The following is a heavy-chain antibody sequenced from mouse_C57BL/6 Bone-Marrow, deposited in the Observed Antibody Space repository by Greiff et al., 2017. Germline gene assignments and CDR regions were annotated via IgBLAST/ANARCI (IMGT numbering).Heavy chain of an antibody. V-gene: IGHV1-54*01. CDR3: ARSSIYYDYDVDY. D-gene: IGHD2-4*01. J-gene: IGHJ2*01. CDR2: INPGSGGT. CDR1: GYAFTNYL. Sequence: QVQLQQSGAELVRPGTSVKVSCKASGYAFTNYLIEWVKQRPGQGLEWIGVINPGSGGTNYNEKFKGKATLTAEKSSSTAYMQLSSLTSEASAVYFCARSSIYYDYDVDYWGQGTTLTVSS.